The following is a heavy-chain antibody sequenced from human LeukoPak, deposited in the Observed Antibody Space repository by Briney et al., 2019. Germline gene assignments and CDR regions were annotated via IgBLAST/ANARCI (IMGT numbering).Heavy chain of an antibody. J-gene: IGHJ4*02. CDR1: GFTVSSNY. CDR3: AGDGDYGDLNFDY. V-gene: IGHV3-66*01. CDR2: IYSGGST. D-gene: IGHD4-17*01. Sequence: GGSLRLSCAASGFTVSSNYMSWVRQAPGKGLEWVSVIYSGGSTYYADSVKGRFTISRDNSKNTLYLQMNSLRAEDTAVYYCAGDGDYGDLNFDYWGQGTLVTVSS.